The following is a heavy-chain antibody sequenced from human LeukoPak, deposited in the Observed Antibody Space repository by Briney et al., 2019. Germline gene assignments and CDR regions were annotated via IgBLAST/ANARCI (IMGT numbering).Heavy chain of an antibody. J-gene: IGHJ4*02. CDR2: IIPIFGTT. V-gene: IGHV1-69*13. Sequence: ASVKVSCKASGGTFSSYAISWVRQAPGQGLEWMGGIIPIFGTTNYAQKFQGRVTITADEPTRTAYMELTYVRSDDTAVYYCTIIPNVILFTHYFEYWGQGTLVTVSS. CDR1: GGTFSSYA. CDR3: TIIPNVILFTHYFEY. D-gene: IGHD2-21*01.